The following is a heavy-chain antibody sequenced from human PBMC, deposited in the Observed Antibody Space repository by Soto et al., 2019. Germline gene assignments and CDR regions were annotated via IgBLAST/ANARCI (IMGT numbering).Heavy chain of an antibody. D-gene: IGHD6-19*01. CDR2: ISRSGDST. J-gene: IGHJ4*02. Sequence: EVQLLESGGGLVQPGGSLRLSCAASGFTVSSYAMTWVRQAPGKGLEWVSTISRSGDSTYYRDSVKGRFTISRDNSKNTVYLQMNSLRAEDTAGYYCAKTDKFNPQSSGWANRFDYWGQGTLVTVSS. CDR3: AKTDKFNPQSSGWANRFDY. V-gene: IGHV3-23*01. CDR1: GFTVSSYA.